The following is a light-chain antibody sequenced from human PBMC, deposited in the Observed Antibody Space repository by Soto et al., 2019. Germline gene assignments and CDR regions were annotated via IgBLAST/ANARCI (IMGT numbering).Light chain of an antibody. CDR2: EVS. V-gene: IGLV2-14*01. J-gene: IGLJ2*01. CDR1: SSDVGGYNY. Sequence: QSVLTQPASGSGSPGQSITISCTGTSSDVGGYNYVSWYQQSPGKAPKLMIYEVSNRPSGVSNRFSGSKSGNTASLTISGLQTEDEADYYCSSYTSRSTVVFGGGTKVTVL. CDR3: SSYTSRSTVV.